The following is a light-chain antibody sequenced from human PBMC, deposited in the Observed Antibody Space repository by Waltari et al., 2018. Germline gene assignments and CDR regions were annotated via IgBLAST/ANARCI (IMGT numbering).Light chain of an antibody. V-gene: IGKV3-15*01. J-gene: IGKJ2*01. CDR3: QHYENWPYT. Sequence: MVMTQSPATLSVSPGERATLSCRASQSVSSKLAWYQQKLGQAPRRLIYATSARATGIPASFSGSGSGTEFTLTISSLQPDDFAVYYCQHYENWPYTFGQGTKLEI. CDR1: QSVSSK. CDR2: ATS.